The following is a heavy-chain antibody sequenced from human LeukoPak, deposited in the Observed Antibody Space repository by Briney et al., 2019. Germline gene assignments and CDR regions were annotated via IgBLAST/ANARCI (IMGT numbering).Heavy chain of an antibody. CDR3: AIIVGATEDFDY. V-gene: IGHV1-2*02. CDR1: GYTFTGYY. D-gene: IGHD1-26*01. Sequence: GASVKVSCKASGYTFTGYYMHWVRQAPGQGLEWMGWINPNSGGINYAQKFQGRVTMTRDTSISIAYMELSRLRSDDTAVYYCAIIVGATEDFDYWGQGTLVTVSS. J-gene: IGHJ4*02. CDR2: INPNSGGI.